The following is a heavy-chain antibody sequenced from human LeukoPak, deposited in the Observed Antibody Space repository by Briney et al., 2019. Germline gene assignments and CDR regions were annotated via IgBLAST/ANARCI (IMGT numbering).Heavy chain of an antibody. CDR2: ISYDGSNK. CDR1: GFTFSSYA. CDR3: ARQLGGDGHYYYYYYMDV. Sequence: PGGSLRLSCAASGFTFSSYAMHWVRQAPGKGLEWVAVISYDGSNKYYADSVKGRFTISRDNSKNTLYLQMNSLRAEDTAVYYCARQLGGDGHYYYYYYMDVWGKGTTVTVSS. D-gene: IGHD5-24*01. J-gene: IGHJ6*03. V-gene: IGHV3-30-3*01.